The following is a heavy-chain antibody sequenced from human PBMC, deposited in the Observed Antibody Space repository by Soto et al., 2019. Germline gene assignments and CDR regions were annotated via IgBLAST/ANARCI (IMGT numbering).Heavy chain of an antibody. CDR3: ARDRWLPSRMDV. CDR2: ISSSSSYI. J-gene: IGHJ6*02. CDR1: GFTFSSYS. Sequence: EVQLVESGGGLVKPGGPLRLFCAASGFTFSSYSMKWVRQAPGKGLEWFSSISSSSSYIYYADSVKGRFTISRDNAKNSLYMQMNSLRAEDTAVYYCARDRWLPSRMDVCVQGTTVTVSS. V-gene: IGHV3-21*01. D-gene: IGHD5-12*01.